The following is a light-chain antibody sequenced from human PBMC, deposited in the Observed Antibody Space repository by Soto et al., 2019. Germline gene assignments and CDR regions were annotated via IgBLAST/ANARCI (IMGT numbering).Light chain of an antibody. CDR1: SSNIGAGYD. CDR3: QSYDSSLSDNVV. J-gene: IGLJ2*01. Sequence: QSVLTQPPSVSGAPGQRVTISCTGSSSNIGAGYDVHWYQQLPGTAPKLLIHGNSNRPSGVPDRFSGSKSGTSASLAITGLQAEDEADYYCQSYDSSLSDNVVFGGGTKVTVL. CDR2: GNS. V-gene: IGLV1-40*01.